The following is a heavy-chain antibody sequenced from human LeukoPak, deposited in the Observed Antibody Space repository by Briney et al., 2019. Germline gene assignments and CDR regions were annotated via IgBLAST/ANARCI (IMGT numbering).Heavy chain of an antibody. Sequence: GGSLRLSCAASGFTVSSNCMTWVRQAPGKGLEWVSVIFGGGSTYYADSVKGRFTISRDNSKNTLFLQMNSLRVEDTAVYYCARGPGGYDNWGQGTLVTVSS. V-gene: IGHV3-66*01. CDR2: IFGGGST. D-gene: IGHD3-16*01. CDR1: GFTVSSNC. J-gene: IGHJ4*02. CDR3: ARGPGGYDN.